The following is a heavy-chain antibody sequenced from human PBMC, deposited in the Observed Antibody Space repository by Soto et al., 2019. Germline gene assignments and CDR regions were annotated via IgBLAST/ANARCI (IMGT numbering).Heavy chain of an antibody. CDR1: GFTFSSYA. CDR2: ISGGGSTT. V-gene: IGHV3-23*01. CDR3: AKVSLGALTFTDYYYYGLDV. D-gene: IGHD1-26*01. Sequence: PGGSLRLSCAASGFTFSSYAMSWVRQAPGKGLEWVSAISGGGSTTYSADSVKGRVTISRDNSKNTLYLQMNSLRAEDTAVYYCAKVSLGALTFTDYYYYGLDVWGQGTTVTVSS. J-gene: IGHJ6*02.